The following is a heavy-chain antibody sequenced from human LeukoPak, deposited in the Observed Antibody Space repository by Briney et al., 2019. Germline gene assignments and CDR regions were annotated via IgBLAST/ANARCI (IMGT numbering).Heavy chain of an antibody. V-gene: IGHV3-30*02. Sequence: GGSLRLSCAASGVRFSSYDIHWVRQAPGKGLEWVTFIESDGTKEYYADSVKGRFTISRDNSKNTVYVQMNTLRAEDTAVYYCAKEGSGWYYLDYWGQGTVVTVSS. CDR3: AKEGSGWYYLDY. CDR2: IESDGTKE. D-gene: IGHD6-19*01. J-gene: IGHJ4*02. CDR1: GVRFSSYD.